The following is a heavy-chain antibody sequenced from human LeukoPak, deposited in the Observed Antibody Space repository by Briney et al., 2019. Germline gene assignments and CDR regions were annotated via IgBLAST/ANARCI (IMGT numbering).Heavy chain of an antibody. CDR3: ARGYRDYDFWSGYYRRFDP. CDR1: GGSISSYY. CDR2: IYYSGST. D-gene: IGHD3-3*01. V-gene: IGHV4-59*01. J-gene: IGHJ5*02. Sequence: SETLSLTCTVSGGSISSYYWSWIRQPPGKGLEWIGYIYYSGSTSYNPSLKSRVTISVDTSKNQFSLKLSSVTAADTAVYYCARGYRDYDFWSGYYRRFDPWGQGTLVTVSS.